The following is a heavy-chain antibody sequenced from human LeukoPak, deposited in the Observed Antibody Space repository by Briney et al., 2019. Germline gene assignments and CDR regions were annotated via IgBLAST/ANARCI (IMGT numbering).Heavy chain of an antibody. Sequence: PGGSLRLPCAASGFTFSSYAMSWVRQAPGKGLEWVSAISGSGGSTYYADSVKGRFTISRDNSKNTLYLQMNSLRAEDTAVYYCAKGRGSYSSRHFAYWGQGPLVTVSS. CDR3: AKGRGSYSSRHFAY. J-gene: IGHJ4*02. V-gene: IGHV3-23*01. D-gene: IGHD1-26*01. CDR2: ISGSGGST. CDR1: GFTFSSYA.